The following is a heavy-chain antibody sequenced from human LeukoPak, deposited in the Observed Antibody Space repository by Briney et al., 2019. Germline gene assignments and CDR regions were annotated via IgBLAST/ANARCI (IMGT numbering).Heavy chain of an antibody. D-gene: IGHD1-26*01. V-gene: IGHV3-21*01. CDR3: ASGTIVGARGADN. J-gene: IGHJ4*02. Sequence: GGSLRLSCAASGFTFSTCSMKWVRQAPGKALEWVSSISGSSYHIYYADSVKGRFTISRDNANNLLYLRMNSLRAEDTAVYYCASGTIVGARGADNWGQGTLVTVSS. CDR1: GFTFSTCS. CDR2: ISGSSYHI.